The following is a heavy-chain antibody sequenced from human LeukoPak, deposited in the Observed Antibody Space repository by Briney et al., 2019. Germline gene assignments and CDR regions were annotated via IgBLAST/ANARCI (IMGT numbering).Heavy chain of an antibody. CDR3: ARATSPIAYDWNS. V-gene: IGHV1-69*04. CDR1: GGTFSSYA. Sequence: SVKVSCKASGGTFSSYAISWVRQAPGQGLEWMGRIIPILGIAHYAQKFQGRVTITADKSTSTVYMQLSSLRSEDSAMYYCARATSPIAYDWNSWGQGTLVTVSS. J-gene: IGHJ4*02. D-gene: IGHD5-12*01. CDR2: IIPILGIA.